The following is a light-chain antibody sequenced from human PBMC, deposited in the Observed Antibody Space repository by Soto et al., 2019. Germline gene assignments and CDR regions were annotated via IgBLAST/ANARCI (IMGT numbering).Light chain of an antibody. CDR1: TGAVTSGHY. CDR3: LLVYSGIVV. J-gene: IGLJ2*01. Sequence: QSVLTQEPSLTVSTGGTVTLTCGSSTGAVTSGHYPYWFQQKPGQAPKTLIYDTTNKHSWSPARFSGSLLGGKAALTLAGAQPEDEADYYCLLVYSGIVVFGGGTKLTVL. V-gene: IGLV7-46*01. CDR2: DTT.